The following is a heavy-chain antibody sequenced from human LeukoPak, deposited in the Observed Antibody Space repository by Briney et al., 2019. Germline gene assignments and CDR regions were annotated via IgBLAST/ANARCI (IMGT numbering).Heavy chain of an antibody. CDR2: ISWNSGSI. CDR3: AKGSPEILTGYYHAFDI. D-gene: IGHD3-9*01. V-gene: IGHV3-9*01. J-gene: IGHJ3*02. CDR1: GFTFDDYA. Sequence: PGGSLRLSCAASGFTFDDYAMHWVRQAPGKGLEWVSGISWNSGSIGYADSVKGRFTISRDNAKNSLYLQMNSLRAEDTALYYCAKGSPEILTGYYHAFDIWGQGTMVTVSS.